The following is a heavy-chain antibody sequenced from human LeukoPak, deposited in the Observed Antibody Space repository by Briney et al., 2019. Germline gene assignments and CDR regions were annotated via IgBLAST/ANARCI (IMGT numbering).Heavy chain of an antibody. Sequence: SETLSLTCTVSGGSISSSSYYWSWIRQPAGKGLEWIGRIYTSGSTNHNPSLKSRVTMSVDTSKNQLSLKLSSVTAADTAVYYCARVVAGYYYYMDVWGKGTTVTVSS. CDR2: IYTSGST. J-gene: IGHJ6*03. CDR3: ARVVAGYYYYMDV. V-gene: IGHV4-61*02. CDR1: GGSISSSSYY.